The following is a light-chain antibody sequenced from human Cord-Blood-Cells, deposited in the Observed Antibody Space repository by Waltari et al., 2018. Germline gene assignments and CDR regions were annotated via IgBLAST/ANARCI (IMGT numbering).Light chain of an antibody. J-gene: IGKJ2*01. V-gene: IGKV1-39*01. CDR2: AAS. Sequence: DIQMTQSPSSLSASVGDRVTITGRASKSISSYLNWYQQKPGKAPKLLIYAASSLQSGVPSRFSGSGSGTDFTLTISSLQPEDFATYYCQQSYSTPYTFGQGTKLEIK. CDR3: QQSYSTPYT. CDR1: KSISSY.